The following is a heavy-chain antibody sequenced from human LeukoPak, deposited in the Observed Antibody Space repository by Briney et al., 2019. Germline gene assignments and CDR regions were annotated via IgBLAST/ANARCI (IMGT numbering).Heavy chain of an antibody. CDR3: AKGHDPYTYSSAYSG. CDR1: GFTFDRFT. D-gene: IGHD6-19*01. V-gene: IGHV3-9*01. CDR2: INWKSGSF. J-gene: IGHJ4*02. Sequence: PGGSLTLSCPASGFTFDRFTMHWVRQVPGRGLDWVAGINWKSGSFHYADSVKGRFTISRDNDKNSLHLQMNNLKTDDTALYFCAKGHDPYTYSSAYSGWGQGTLVAVSS.